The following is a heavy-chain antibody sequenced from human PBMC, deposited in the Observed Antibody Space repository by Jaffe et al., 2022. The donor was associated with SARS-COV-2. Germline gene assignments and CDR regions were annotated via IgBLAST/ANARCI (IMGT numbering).Heavy chain of an antibody. CDR3: ARDPPGSGWYYFDY. J-gene: IGHJ4*02. CDR2: INPKSGAT. CDR1: GYSFTDYF. D-gene: IGHD6-19*01. V-gene: IGHV1-2*02. Sequence: QVQLVQSGAEVKKPGASVKVSCKASGYSFTDYFMHWVRQAPGQGPEWIGWINPKSGATESAQKFQGRVTMTRDTSISTDYMELSRLTSDDTAVYYCARDPPGSGWYYFDYWGQGTLVTVSS.